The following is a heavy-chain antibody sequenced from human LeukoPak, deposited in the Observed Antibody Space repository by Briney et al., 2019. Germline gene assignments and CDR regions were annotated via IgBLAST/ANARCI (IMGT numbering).Heavy chain of an antibody. CDR2: ISYDGSDK. J-gene: IGHJ4*02. CDR1: GFTFSRYG. CDR3: ARDLSGSYVFDY. D-gene: IGHD1-26*01. Sequence: GGSLRLSCAASGFTFSRYGMHWVRQAPGKGLEWVAVISYDGSDKNQADSVKGRFSISRDKAKSTVYLQMNSLRGEDTAVYYCARDLSGSYVFDYWGQGTLVTVSS. V-gene: IGHV3-30-3*01.